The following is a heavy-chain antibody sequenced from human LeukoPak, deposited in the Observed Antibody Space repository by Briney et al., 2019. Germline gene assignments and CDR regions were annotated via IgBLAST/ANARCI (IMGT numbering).Heavy chain of an antibody. D-gene: IGHD4-17*01. CDR1: GGTFSSYA. CDR2: INPNSGGT. V-gene: IGHV1-2*02. Sequence: ASVKVSCKASGGTFSSYAISWVRQAPGQGLEWMGWINPNSGGTNYAQKFQGRVTMTRDTSISTAYMELSRLRSDDTAVYYCARSGGDYPNYYYYMDVWGKGTTVTVSS. J-gene: IGHJ6*03. CDR3: ARSGGDYPNYYYYMDV.